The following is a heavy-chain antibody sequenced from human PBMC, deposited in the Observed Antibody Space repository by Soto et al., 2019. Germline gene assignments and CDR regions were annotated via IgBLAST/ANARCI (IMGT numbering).Heavy chain of an antibody. D-gene: IGHD3-22*01. CDR1: GYIFTNHY. V-gene: IGHV1-46*01. CDR3: ARADYYDSSGFYYDC. Sequence: QVQLVQSGAEVKKPGASVKVSCKASGYIFTNHYIHWVRQAPGQGLEWMGIINPSGGSTNYLQKCQGRSTMTRDTSTSTVYMELSSLRSEDTAVCFCARADYYDSSGFYYDCWGQGTLVTVSS. J-gene: IGHJ4*02. CDR2: INPSGGST.